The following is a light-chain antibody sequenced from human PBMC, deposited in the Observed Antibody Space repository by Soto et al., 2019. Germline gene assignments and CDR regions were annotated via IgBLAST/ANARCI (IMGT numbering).Light chain of an antibody. CDR1: QSVSSH. J-gene: IGKJ5*01. Sequence: EIVLTQSPATLSLSPGERATVSCRASQSVSSHLAWYQQKRGQAPRLLIYDASSRASGIQARVSGSGSGTDFTLTISSLEPEDFAVYYCQQGGNWPLTFGQGTRLEI. V-gene: IGKV3-11*01. CDR2: DAS. CDR3: QQGGNWPLT.